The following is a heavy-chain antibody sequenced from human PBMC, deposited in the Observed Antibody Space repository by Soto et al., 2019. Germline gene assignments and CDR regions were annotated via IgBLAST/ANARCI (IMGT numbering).Heavy chain of an antibody. D-gene: IGHD4-17*01. V-gene: IGHV1-46*01. J-gene: IGHJ6*02. CDR2: INTSGGST. Sequence: ASVKVSCKASGYTFTSYYMHWVRQAPGQGLEWMGIINTSGGSTSYAQKFQGRVTMTRDTSTSTVYMELSSLRSEDTAVYYCARDQWLQYGGDYYYGMDVWGQGTTVTVSS. CDR3: ARDQWLQYGGDYYYGMDV. CDR1: GYTFTSYY.